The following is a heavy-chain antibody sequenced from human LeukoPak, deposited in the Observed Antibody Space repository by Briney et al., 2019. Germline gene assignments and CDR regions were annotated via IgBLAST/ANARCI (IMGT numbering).Heavy chain of an antibody. J-gene: IGHJ4*02. V-gene: IGHV1-8*01. CDR1: GYTFTSYD. CDR2: MNPNSGNT. Sequence: GASVKVSCKASGYTFTSYDINWVRQATGQGLEWIGWMNPNSGNTGYAQKLQGRVTMTRNTSISTAYMELSSLRSEDTAVYYCARGPVYCSSTSCYTGFDYWGQGTLVTVSS. CDR3: ARGPVYCSSTSCYTGFDY. D-gene: IGHD2-2*02.